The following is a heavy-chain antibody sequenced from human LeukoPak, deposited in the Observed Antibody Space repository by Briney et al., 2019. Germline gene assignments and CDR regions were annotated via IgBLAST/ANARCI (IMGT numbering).Heavy chain of an antibody. D-gene: IGHD3-10*01. J-gene: IGHJ4*02. CDR3: AGYYYGTENYHNHPNFDY. Sequence: SETLSLTYAVYGGSFSTYYWSWIRQPPGKGLEWIGEINHSGSTTYNPSLESRVTISIDTSKNQFTLKLSSVTAADTAVYYCAGYYYGTENYHNHPNFDYWGQGTLVTVSS. V-gene: IGHV4-34*01. CDR2: INHSGST. CDR1: GGSFSTYY.